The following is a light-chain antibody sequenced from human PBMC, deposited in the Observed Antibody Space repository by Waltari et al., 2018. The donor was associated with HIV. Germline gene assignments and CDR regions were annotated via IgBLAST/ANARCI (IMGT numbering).Light chain of an antibody. V-gene: IGLV1-44*01. J-gene: IGLJ3*02. CDR1: SSNIGGTT. Sequence: QSVLTQPPSASGTPGQRVTISCFGSSSNIGGTTVNWYLQFPGSAPQLLMYSTDQRPSGVPDRFSGSKSGTSASLAISGLQSEDEADYYCATWDDSLSGPVFGGGTKVTVV. CDR2: STD. CDR3: ATWDDSLSGPV.